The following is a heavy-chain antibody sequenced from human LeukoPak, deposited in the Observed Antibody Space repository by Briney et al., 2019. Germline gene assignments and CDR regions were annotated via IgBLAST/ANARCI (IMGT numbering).Heavy chain of an antibody. D-gene: IGHD3-3*02. V-gene: IGHV3-23*01. J-gene: IGHJ3*01. CDR3: AKIRAPAYDV. Sequence: PGGSLRLSCAASGFTFSSYGMSWVRQAPGKGLEWVSAISGSGGSTYYADSVKGRFTISRDDSKNTLYLQMNSLRDEDTARYYCAKIRAPAYDVWGQGTMVTVSS. CDR1: GFTFSSYG. CDR2: ISGSGGST.